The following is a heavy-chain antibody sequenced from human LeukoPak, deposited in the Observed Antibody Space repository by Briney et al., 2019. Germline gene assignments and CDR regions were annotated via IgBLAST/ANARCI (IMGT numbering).Heavy chain of an antibody. Sequence: SETLSLTCTVSGGSISSSNYYWSWIRQPPGKGLEWIGEINHSGSTNYNPSLKSRVTISVDTSKNQFSLKLSSVTAADTAVYYCARAVGATGKWGQGTLVTVSS. CDR1: GGSISSSNYY. V-gene: IGHV4-39*07. D-gene: IGHD1-26*01. J-gene: IGHJ4*02. CDR2: INHSGST. CDR3: ARAVGATGK.